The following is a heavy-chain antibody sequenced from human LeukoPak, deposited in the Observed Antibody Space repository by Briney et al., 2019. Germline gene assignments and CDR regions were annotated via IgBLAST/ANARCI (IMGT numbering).Heavy chain of an antibody. V-gene: IGHV3-23*01. CDR1: GFTFSSYA. CDR3: ARGGHSSGWYYYYYMDV. D-gene: IGHD6-19*01. J-gene: IGHJ6*03. Sequence: GGSLRLSCAASGFTFSSYAMSWVRQAPGKGLEWVSAISGSGGSTYYADSVKGRFTISRDNSKNTLYLQMNSLRVEDTAVYYCARGGHSSGWYYYYYMDVWGKGTTVTVSS. CDR2: ISGSGGST.